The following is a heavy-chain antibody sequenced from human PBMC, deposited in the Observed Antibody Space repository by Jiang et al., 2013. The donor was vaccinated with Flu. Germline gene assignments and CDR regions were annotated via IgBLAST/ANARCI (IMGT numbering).Heavy chain of an antibody. D-gene: IGHD4-23*01. CDR1: GGSLTGYY. CDR2: VYHTGAT. J-gene: IGHJ6*03. Sequence: KPSGTLSLTCTVSGGSLTGYYWNWLRQTPEKGLEWIGYVYHTGATNYNPALNDRLTISLHTSKNQFSLDLYALTAADTAVYYCAREPFNSVSGRTYFYYYMDVWGKGTTVTVSS. V-gene: IGHV4-59*01. CDR3: AREPFNSVSGRTYFYYYMDV.